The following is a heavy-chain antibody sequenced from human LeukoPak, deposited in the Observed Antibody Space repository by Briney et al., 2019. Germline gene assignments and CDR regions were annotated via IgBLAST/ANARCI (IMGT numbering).Heavy chain of an antibody. V-gene: IGHV4-59*01. Sequence: PSETLSLTCTVSGGPIGSFYWSWVRQPPGKGLEWIGYIYYDGTTNYNPSLKSRVTFSVDTSKKQFSLYLTSVTAADTAVYYCAGGGGDSSFDYWGQGTLVTVSS. CDR1: GGPIGSFY. D-gene: IGHD3-16*01. CDR2: IYYDGTT. J-gene: IGHJ4*02. CDR3: AGGGGDSSFDY.